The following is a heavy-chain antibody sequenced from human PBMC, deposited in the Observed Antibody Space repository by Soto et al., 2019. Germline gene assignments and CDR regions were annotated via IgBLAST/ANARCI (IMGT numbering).Heavy chain of an antibody. CDR1: GGTFSSYT. J-gene: IGHJ5*02. Sequence: SVKVSCKASGGTFSSYTISWVRQAPGQGLEWMGRIIPILGIANYAQKFQGRVTITADKSTSTAYMELSSLRSEDTAVYYCARGAPPVVAATPGWFDPWGQGTLVTVSS. D-gene: IGHD2-15*01. CDR2: IIPILGIA. CDR3: ARGAPPVVAATPGWFDP. V-gene: IGHV1-69*02.